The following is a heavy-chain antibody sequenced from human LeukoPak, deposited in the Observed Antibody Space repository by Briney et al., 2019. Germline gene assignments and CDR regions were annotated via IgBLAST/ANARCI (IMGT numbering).Heavy chain of an antibody. V-gene: IGHV1-69*13. Sequence: SVKVSCKASGGTFSSYAISWVRQAPGQGLEWMGGIIPIFGTANYAQKFQDRVTITADESTSTAYMELSSLRSEDTAVYYCARDREGYDSSQSYFDYWGQGTLVTVSS. J-gene: IGHJ4*02. CDR1: GGTFSSYA. CDR2: IIPIFGTA. CDR3: ARDREGYDSSQSYFDY. D-gene: IGHD3-22*01.